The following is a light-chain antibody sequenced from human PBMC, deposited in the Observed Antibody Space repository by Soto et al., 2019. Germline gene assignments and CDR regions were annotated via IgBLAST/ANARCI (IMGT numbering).Light chain of an antibody. J-gene: IGKJ2*01. Sequence: DIQMTQFPSAMSASVGDRGTISCWSSQDIRDYLAWFQHKPGNVPKRLIYASTLQSGVPSRFSGSGSGTEFTLTISSLQPDDFATYCCQQYNSYSSMYTFGQRTRLEIK. CDR3: QQYNSYSSMYT. V-gene: IGKV1-17*03. CDR2: AS. CDR1: QDIRDY.